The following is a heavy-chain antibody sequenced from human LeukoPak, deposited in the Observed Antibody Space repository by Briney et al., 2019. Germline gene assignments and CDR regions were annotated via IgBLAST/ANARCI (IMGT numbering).Heavy chain of an antibody. Sequence: GRSLRLSCAASGFTFSSYAMHWVRQAPGKGLEWVAVISYDGSNKYYADSVKGRFTISRDNSKNTLYLQMNSLRAEDTAVYYCARDRGYGGNRYYYYGMDVWGQGTTVTVSS. J-gene: IGHJ6*02. V-gene: IGHV3-30*04. CDR3: ARDRGYGGNRYYYYGMDV. CDR2: ISYDGSNK. CDR1: GFTFSSYA. D-gene: IGHD4-23*01.